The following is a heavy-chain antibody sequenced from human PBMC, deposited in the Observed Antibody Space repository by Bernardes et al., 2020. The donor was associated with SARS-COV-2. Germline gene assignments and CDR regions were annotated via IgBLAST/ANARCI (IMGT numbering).Heavy chain of an antibody. D-gene: IGHD5-12*01. CDR1: GYTFTSYG. CDR2: ISADNVNT. CDR3: ATVVGYSYGGGWFDP. J-gene: IGHJ5*02. V-gene: IGHV1-18*01. Sequence: AGVKVSCKASGYTFTSYGISWVRQAPGQGLEWMGWISADNVNTDYAQKFQGRVTMTTDTSTSTTYMELRSLRSDDTAVYYCATVVGYSYGGGWFDPWGQGTLVTVSS.